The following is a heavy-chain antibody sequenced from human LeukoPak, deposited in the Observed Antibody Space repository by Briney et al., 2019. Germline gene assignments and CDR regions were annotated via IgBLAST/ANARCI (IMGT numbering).Heavy chain of an antibody. CDR1: GFTFSSYA. D-gene: IGHD4-23*01. Sequence: GGSLRFSCAASGFTFSSYAMTWVRQAPGKGLKWVSVIGYSGGDIQYADSVKGRFTISRDNSKNTLYLQMNSLRVEDTAVYYCAKYAPPTTVVTRFFDYWGQGTLVTVSS. V-gene: IGHV3-23*01. CDR3: AKYAPPTTVVTRFFDY. J-gene: IGHJ4*02. CDR2: IGYSGGDI.